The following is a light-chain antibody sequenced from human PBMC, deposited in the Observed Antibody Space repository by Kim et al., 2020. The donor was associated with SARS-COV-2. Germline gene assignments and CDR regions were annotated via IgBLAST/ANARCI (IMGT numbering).Light chain of an antibody. V-gene: IGLV1-44*01. CDR3: AVWDGSLSGLL. J-gene: IGLJ2*01. Sequence: QSVLTQPPSTSGTPGQRVTISCSGSSSNIAINSVRWYQQLPGTAPKLLIYDNHQRPSGVPDRFSGSKSGTSASLAISGLQSEDESDYYCAVWDGSLSGLLFGGGTQLTVL. CDR1: SSNIAINS. CDR2: DNH.